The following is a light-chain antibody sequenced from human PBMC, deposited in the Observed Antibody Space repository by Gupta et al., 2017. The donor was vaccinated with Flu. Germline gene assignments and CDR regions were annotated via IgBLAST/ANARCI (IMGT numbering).Light chain of an antibody. J-gene: IGLJ3*02. Sequence: SSALTQDPAVSVALGQTVRITCQGDSLRSYYASWYQQKPGQAPLLVIYGEDKRPSGIPDRFSGSSSGNTASLTITGAQAEEEADYYCNSRDSSTNFQFGGGTKLTVL. CDR1: SLRSYY. CDR3: NSRDSSTNFQ. CDR2: GED. V-gene: IGLV3-19*01.